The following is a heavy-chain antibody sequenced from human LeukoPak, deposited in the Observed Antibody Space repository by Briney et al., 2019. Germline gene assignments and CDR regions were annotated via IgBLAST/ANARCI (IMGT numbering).Heavy chain of an antibody. J-gene: IGHJ4*02. CDR3: ARFGDELELRPVFVDY. Sequence: GGSLRLSCAASGFTFSSYSMNWVRQAPGKGLEWVSSISSSSSYIYYADSVKGRFTISRDNAKNSLYLQMNSLRAEDTAVYYCARFGDELELRPVFVDYWGQGTLVTVSP. CDR1: GFTFSSYS. D-gene: IGHD1-7*01. CDR2: ISSSSSYI. V-gene: IGHV3-21*01.